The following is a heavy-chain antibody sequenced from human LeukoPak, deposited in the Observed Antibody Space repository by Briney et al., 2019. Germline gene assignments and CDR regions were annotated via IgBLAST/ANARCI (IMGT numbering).Heavy chain of an antibody. CDR2: ISYDGSNK. D-gene: IGHD6-6*01. J-gene: IGHJ6*02. CDR3: AKSLVRSYYYYGMDV. V-gene: IGHV3-30*18. Sequence: GSLRLSCAASGFTFSSYGMHWVRQAPGKGLEWVAVISYDGSNKYYADSVKGRFTISRDNSKNTLYLQMNSLRAEDTAVYYCAKSLVRSYYYYGMDVWGQGTTVTVSS. CDR1: GFTFSSYG.